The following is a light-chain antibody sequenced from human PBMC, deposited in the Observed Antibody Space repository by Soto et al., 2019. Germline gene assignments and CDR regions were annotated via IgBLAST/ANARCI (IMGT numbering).Light chain of an antibody. J-gene: IGLJ1*01. CDR1: SSNNGSNT. CDR2: SNN. V-gene: IGLV1-44*01. CDR3: AAWDDSLNGV. Sequence: QSVLTQPPTTSGTPGQRVTISCSGSSSNNGSNTVNWYQQLPGTAPKLLIYSNNQRPSGVPDRFSGSKSGTSASLAISWLQSEDEADYYCAAWDDSLNGVFGTGTKVTVL.